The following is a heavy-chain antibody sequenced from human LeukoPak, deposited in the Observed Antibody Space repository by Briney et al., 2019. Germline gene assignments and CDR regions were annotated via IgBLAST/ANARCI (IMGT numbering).Heavy chain of an antibody. CDR2: IYFSGST. CDR3: ARAPPYSSGWSAGFDY. V-gene: IGHV4-59*01. CDR1: GGSISNYY. Sequence: SETLSLTCTVSGGSISNYYWSWIRQPPGKGLEWIGYIYFSGSTNYNPSLKSRVTISVDTSKNRFSLKLSSVTAADTAVYYCARAPPYSSGWSAGFDYWGQGTLATVSS. D-gene: IGHD6-19*01. J-gene: IGHJ4*02.